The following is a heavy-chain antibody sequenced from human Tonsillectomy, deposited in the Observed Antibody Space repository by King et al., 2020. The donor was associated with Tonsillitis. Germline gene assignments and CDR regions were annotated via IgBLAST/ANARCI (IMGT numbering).Heavy chain of an antibody. D-gene: IGHD3-3*01. CDR1: GFTFNNAW. J-gene: IGHJ4*02. CDR3: TTEAAWYDFWSGFLH. V-gene: IGHV3-15*01. CDR2: IKSKPDGGTI. Sequence: VQLVESGGGLVKPGGSLRLSCAASGFTFNNAWMNWVRQAPGKGLEWVGRIKSKPDGGTIDYAAPVKGRFTISRDDSKNTLYLQMEGLKTKDTAVYYCTTEAAWYDFWSGFLHWGQGTLVTVSS.